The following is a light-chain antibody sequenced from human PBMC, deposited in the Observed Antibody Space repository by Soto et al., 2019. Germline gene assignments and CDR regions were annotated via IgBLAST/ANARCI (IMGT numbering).Light chain of an antibody. CDR2: VNT. V-gene: IGLV1-40*01. J-gene: IGLJ2*01. CDR1: SSNIGAPYD. Sequence: QPVLTQPPSVSGAPGQRVTISCTGSSSNIGAPYDVHWYQQLPGAAPKLLIYVNTNRPSGVPDRFSGSKSGTSASLAITGLQAEDEADYYCQSYDSSLSGSVFGGGTQLTVL. CDR3: QSYDSSLSGSV.